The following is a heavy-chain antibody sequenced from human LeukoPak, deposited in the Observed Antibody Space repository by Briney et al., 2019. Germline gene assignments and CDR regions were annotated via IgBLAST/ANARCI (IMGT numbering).Heavy chain of an antibody. Sequence: ASVKVSCKASGYTFTSYYMHWVRQAPGQGLEWMGIINPSGGSTSYAQKFQGRVTMTRDTSTSTVCMELSSLRSEDTAVYYCARDCQTKDYKNYGWFDPWARKPWSPPPQ. J-gene: IGHJ5*02. D-gene: IGHD4-11*01. CDR2: INPSGGST. V-gene: IGHV1-46*01. CDR3: ARDCQTKDYKNYGWFDP. CDR1: GYTFTSYY.